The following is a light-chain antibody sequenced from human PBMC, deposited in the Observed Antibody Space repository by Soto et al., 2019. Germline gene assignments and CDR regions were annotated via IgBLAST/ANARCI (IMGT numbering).Light chain of an antibody. J-gene: IGKJ2*01. V-gene: IGKV1-5*03. CDR3: QQHSSPSPYT. CDR2: KAS. Sequence: DIQMTQSPSTLSASVGDRVTITCRASQSISSWLAWYQQKPGKDPNLLIYKASTLGRGVSSRFSGGGSGTELTLTISSLQPDDFATSYSQQHSSPSPYTSSQGTKLAIQ. CDR1: QSISSW.